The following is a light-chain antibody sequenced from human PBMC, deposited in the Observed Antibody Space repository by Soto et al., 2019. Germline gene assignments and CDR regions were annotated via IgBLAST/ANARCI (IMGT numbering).Light chain of an antibody. J-gene: IGKJ1*01. CDR1: QSVSIW. Sequence: DIQMTQSPSTLSSSLGDRVTITCRASQSVSIWLAWYQQKPGKASKILXYKASSLESGVPSRFSGSGSGTEFTLTISSLQPDDFATYYCQQYSTYTPRTFGQGTKVDIK. CDR2: KAS. CDR3: QQYSTYTPRT. V-gene: IGKV1-5*03.